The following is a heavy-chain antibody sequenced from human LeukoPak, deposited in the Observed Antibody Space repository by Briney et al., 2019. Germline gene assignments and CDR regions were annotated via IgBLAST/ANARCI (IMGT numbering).Heavy chain of an antibody. CDR2: ISDSGGST. D-gene: IGHD2-2*01. CDR1: GFTFSNYA. CDR3: AKDPRGYCSSTSCPNWFDF. J-gene: IGHJ5*01. V-gene: IGHV3-23*01. Sequence: GGSLRLSCAASGFTFSNYAMSWVRQAPGKGLEWVSSISDSGGSTHYADSVKGRFTFSRDNSKNTLYLQMNSLRAEDAAVYYCAKDPRGYCSSTSCPNWFDFWGQGSLVTVSS.